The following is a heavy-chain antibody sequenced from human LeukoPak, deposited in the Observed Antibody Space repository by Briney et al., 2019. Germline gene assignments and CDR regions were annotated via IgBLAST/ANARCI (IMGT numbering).Heavy chain of an antibody. CDR1: GYTFTGYY. V-gene: IGHV1-2*02. J-gene: IGHJ5*02. CDR2: INPHSGGT. CDR3: ARDHFGWYDDNWFDP. Sequence: ASVKVSCKASGYTFTGYYMHWVRQAPGQGLEWMGWINPHSGGTNYAQKFQGRVNMTRDTTISTTYMELSSVRSDYSAVYCCARDHFGWYDDNWFDPWGQETLVSVSS. D-gene: IGHD6-19*01.